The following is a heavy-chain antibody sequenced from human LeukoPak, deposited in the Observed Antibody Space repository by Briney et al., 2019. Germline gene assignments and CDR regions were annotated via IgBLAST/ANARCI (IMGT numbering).Heavy chain of an antibody. V-gene: IGHV1-2*02. CDR3: ARVLFPSGPTHCFDP. D-gene: IGHD2-21*01. Sequence: VASVKVSCKASGYIFSGHYIQWVRQAPGQGLEWMGWINPASGGTNNAQKFHGRVTMTTDTSISTLYMELNSLRSDDTAVYYCARVLFPSGPTHCFDPWGQGTLVTVS. CDR1: GYIFSGHY. J-gene: IGHJ5*02. CDR2: INPASGGT.